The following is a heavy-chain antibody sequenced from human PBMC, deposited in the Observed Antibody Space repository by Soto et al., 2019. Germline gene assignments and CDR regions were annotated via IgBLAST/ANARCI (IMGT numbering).Heavy chain of an antibody. Sequence: ASETLSLTCTVSGGSISSGDYYWSWIRQPPGKGLEWIGYIYYSGSTYYNPSLKSRVTISVDTSKNQFSLKLSSVTAADTAVYYCARALNPYYDFWSGYLYYFDDWGQGTLVTVSS. V-gene: IGHV4-30-4*01. D-gene: IGHD3-3*01. CDR3: ARALNPYYDFWSGYLYYFDD. CDR1: GGSISSGDYY. J-gene: IGHJ4*02. CDR2: IYYSGST.